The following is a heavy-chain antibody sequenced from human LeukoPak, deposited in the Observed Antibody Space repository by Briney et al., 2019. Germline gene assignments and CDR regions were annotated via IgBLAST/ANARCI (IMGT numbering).Heavy chain of an antibody. CDR1: GFSLSSYA. Sequence: GGSLRLSCAASGFSLSSYAMSWVRQAPGKGLEWVSGMGGSGGGTHYADSVKGRFTISRDNSKNTLYLQMNSLRAEDTALYYCTRTTGNHFDHWGQGTLVTVSS. V-gene: IGHV3-23*01. J-gene: IGHJ4*02. D-gene: IGHD1-1*01. CDR3: TRTTGNHFDH. CDR2: MGGSGGGT.